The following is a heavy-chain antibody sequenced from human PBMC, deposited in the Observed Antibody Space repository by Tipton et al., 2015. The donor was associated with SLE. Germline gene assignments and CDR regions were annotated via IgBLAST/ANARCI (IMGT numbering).Heavy chain of an antibody. D-gene: IGHD2-2*01. V-gene: IGHV4-59*08. CDR2: ISDGGGT. CDR3: ARGRVVVVPVVLGRRLTQYKWFDP. Sequence: TPSLTCSVSGGSISSNYWIWIRQPPGKGLEWIGYISDGGGTNYNPSLKSRVTISVDPAKNQFSLRLTSVTAADTAAYYCARGRVVVVPVVLGRRLTQYKWFDPWGQGTLVTVPP. CDR1: GGSISSNY. J-gene: IGHJ5*02.